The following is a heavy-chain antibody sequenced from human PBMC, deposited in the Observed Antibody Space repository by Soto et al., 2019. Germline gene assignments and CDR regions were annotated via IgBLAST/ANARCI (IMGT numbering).Heavy chain of an antibody. Sequence: GVPMLLSSAASECKIINHWMSWVSQAPGKGLEWVANIKQDGSEKYYVDSVKGRFTISRDNAKNSLYLQMNSLRAEDTAVYYCARSGWYDPFDYWGQGTLVTVSS. CDR3: ARSGWYDPFDY. J-gene: IGHJ4*02. CDR2: IKQDGSEK. V-gene: IGHV3-7*01. D-gene: IGHD6-19*01. CDR1: ECKIINHW.